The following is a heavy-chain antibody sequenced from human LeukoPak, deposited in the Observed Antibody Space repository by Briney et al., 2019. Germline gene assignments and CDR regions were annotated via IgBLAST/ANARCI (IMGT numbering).Heavy chain of an antibody. CDR2: IHTSGTT. CDR3: ARVEYGAFDI. J-gene: IGHJ3*02. CDR1: GGSISSGSFY. V-gene: IGHV4-61*02. Sequence: SETLSLTCTISGGSISSGSFYWNFIRQPAGKELEWIGRIHTSGTTNDNPSLRGRVTISMDVSKNQFSLRLSSVTAAGTAMYYCARVEYGAFDIWGQGTMVTVSS. D-gene: IGHD3-3*01.